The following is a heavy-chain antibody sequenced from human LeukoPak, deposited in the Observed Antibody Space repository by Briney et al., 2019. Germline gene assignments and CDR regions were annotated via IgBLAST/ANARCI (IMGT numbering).Heavy chain of an antibody. CDR2: ISSSSSYI. J-gene: IGHJ5*02. Sequence: PGGSLRLSCAASGFTFSSYSMNWVRQAPGKGLEWVSSISSSSSYIYYADSVKGRFTISRDNAKNSLYLQMNSLRAEDTAVYYCATMTTVTTNNWFDPWGQRTLVTVSS. V-gene: IGHV3-21*01. CDR1: GFTFSSYS. D-gene: IGHD4-17*01. CDR3: ATMTTVTTNNWFDP.